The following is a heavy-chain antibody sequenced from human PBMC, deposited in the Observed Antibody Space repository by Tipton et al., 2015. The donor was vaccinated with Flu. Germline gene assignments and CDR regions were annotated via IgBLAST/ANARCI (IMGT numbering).Heavy chain of an antibody. V-gene: IGHV3-30*02. Sequence: QVQLVQSGGGVVQPGRSLRLSCAASGFTFRTNGMHWVRQAPGKGLEWVAHIRSDETTEYADSVKGRFTISRDNSKDMLYLQMNSLRAEDTAVFYCAKSGGFDSWNQGALVIVSS. CDR1: GFTFRTNG. CDR3: AKSGGFDS. J-gene: IGHJ4*02. D-gene: IGHD1-26*01. CDR2: IRSDETTE.